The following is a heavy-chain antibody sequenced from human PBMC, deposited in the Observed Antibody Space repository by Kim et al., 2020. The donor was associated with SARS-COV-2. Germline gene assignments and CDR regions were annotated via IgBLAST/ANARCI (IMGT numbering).Heavy chain of an antibody. V-gene: IGHV1-69*13. D-gene: IGHD2-2*01. CDR1: GGTFSSYA. J-gene: IGHJ3*01. Sequence: SVKVSCKASGGTFSSYAITWVRQAPGQGLEWMGGIIPIFGSANYAQNFQGRVTITADASTSTAYMEVSSLRYEDTAVYYCARGLIDCSSTSCYAAADAF. CDR3: ARGLIDCSSTSCYAAADAF. CDR2: IIPIFGSA.